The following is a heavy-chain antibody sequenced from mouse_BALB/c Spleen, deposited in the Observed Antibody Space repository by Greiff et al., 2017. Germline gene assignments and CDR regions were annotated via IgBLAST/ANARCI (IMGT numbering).Heavy chain of an antibody. J-gene: IGHJ1*01. CDR2: ISDGGSYT. CDR1: GFTFSDYY. CDR3: ARDGDFDV. Sequence: EVQLVESGGGLVKPGGSLKLSCAASGFTFSDYYMYWVRQTPEKRLEWVATISDGGSYTYYPDSVKGRFTISRDNAKNNLYLQMSSLKSEDTAMYYCARDGDFDVWGAGTTVTVSS. V-gene: IGHV5-4*02.